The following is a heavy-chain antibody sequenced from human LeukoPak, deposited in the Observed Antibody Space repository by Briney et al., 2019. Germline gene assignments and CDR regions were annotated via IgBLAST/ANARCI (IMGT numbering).Heavy chain of an antibody. Sequence: ASVKVSCKASGGTFSSYAIRWVRQAPGQGLEWMGRIIPILGIANYAQKFQGRVTITADKSTSTAYMELNSLRSEDTAVYYCARENSSGWYYYYGMDVWGQGTTVTVSS. CDR2: IIPILGIA. CDR1: GGTFSSYA. J-gene: IGHJ6*02. V-gene: IGHV1-69*04. CDR3: ARENSSGWYYYYGMDV. D-gene: IGHD6-19*01.